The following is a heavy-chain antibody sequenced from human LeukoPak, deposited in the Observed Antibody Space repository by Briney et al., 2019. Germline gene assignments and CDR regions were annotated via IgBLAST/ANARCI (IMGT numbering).Heavy chain of an antibody. J-gene: IGHJ1*01. CDR2: IIPHVGSP. CDR3: ARGGLVYDFLTGYYAPGLEYLHH. V-gene: IGHV1-69*13. CDR1: GYTFTSYG. D-gene: IGHD3/OR15-3a*01. Sequence: SVKVSRKASGYTFTSYGISWVRQAPGQGLQWLGGIIPHVGSPRYTERLQDRITITADESTTTAYLELSSLRSDDTAVYYCARGGLVYDFLTGYYAPGLEYLHHWGQGSLVTVSS.